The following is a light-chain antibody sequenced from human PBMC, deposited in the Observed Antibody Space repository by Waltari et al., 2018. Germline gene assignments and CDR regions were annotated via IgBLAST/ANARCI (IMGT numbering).Light chain of an antibody. J-gene: IGLJ3*02. CDR3: QSFESSIMWV. Sequence: FVLTQPHSVSESPGKTVTISCTRSSGNIDDNSVPWYPQRQGSSPTAVIFKDYERPSGVPDRFSGAIDRSSNSASLTISGLRTEDEADYYCQSFESSIMWVFGGGTKLTVL. V-gene: IGLV6-57*01. CDR2: KDY. CDR1: SGNIDDNS.